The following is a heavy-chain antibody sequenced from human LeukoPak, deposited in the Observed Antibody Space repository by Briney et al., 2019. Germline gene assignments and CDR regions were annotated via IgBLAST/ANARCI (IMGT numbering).Heavy chain of an antibody. CDR2: IYYSGST. Sequence: SEALSLTCTVSGGSISSGGYYWSWIRQHPGKGLEWIGYIYYSGSTYYNPSLKSRVTISVDTSKNQFSLKLSSVTAADTAVYYCARGWFGELSPSAFDIWAKGQWSPSLQ. D-gene: IGHD3-10*01. V-gene: IGHV4-31*03. CDR1: GGSISSGGYY. CDR3: ARGWFGELSPSAFDI. J-gene: IGHJ3*02.